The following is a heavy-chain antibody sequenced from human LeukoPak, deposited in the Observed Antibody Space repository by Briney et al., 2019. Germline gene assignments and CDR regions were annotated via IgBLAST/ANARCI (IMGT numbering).Heavy chain of an antibody. CDR1: GFSNYA. D-gene: IGHD3-9*01. Sequence: PGGSLRLSCAASGFSNYAMHWVRQAPGKGLEWVAIISYDGNNKYYTDSVKGRFTISRDNAKKSVYLQMNSLRAEDTAVYYCAGQDWLGDRYYFDYWGQGSLVTVSS. V-gene: IGHV3-30*04. CDR3: AGQDWLGDRYYFDY. CDR2: ISYDGNNK. J-gene: IGHJ4*02.